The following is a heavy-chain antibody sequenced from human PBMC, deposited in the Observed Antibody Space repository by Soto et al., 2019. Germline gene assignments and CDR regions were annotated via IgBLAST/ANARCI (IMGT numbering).Heavy chain of an antibody. CDR3: GTSCRAGEDYGMDV. Sequence: GGSLRLSCAASGFTFSSYAMSWVRQAPGKGLEWVSAISGSGSSTYYADSVKGRFTISRDNSKNTLYLQMNSLRAEDTAVYYCGTSCRAGEDYGMDVWGQGTTVTVSS. CDR2: ISGSGSST. CDR1: GFTFSSYA. D-gene: IGHD3-10*01. V-gene: IGHV3-23*01. J-gene: IGHJ6*02.